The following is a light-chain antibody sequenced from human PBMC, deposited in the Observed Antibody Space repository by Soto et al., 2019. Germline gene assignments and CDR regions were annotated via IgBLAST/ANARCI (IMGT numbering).Light chain of an antibody. Sequence: DIHMTQSPSTLSASVGDRVTITCRASQSISSWLAWYQQKPGKAPKLLIYKASSLESGVTSRFSGSGSGTEFTLTISSLQPDDFATYYCHQYNSYSLPFGQGTRLEIK. CDR3: HQYNSYSLP. V-gene: IGKV1-5*03. CDR2: KAS. J-gene: IGKJ5*01. CDR1: QSISSW.